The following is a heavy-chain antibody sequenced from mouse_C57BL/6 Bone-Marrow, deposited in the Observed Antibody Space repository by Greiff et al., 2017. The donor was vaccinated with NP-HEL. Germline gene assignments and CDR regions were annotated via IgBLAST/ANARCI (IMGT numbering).Heavy chain of an antibody. J-gene: IGHJ3*01. V-gene: IGHV5-12*01. Sequence: EVQLQESGGGLVQPGGSLKLSCAASGFTFSDYYMYWVRQTPEKRLEWVAYISNGGGSTYYPDTVKGRFTISRDNAKNTLYLQMSRLKSEDTAMYYCARLGGFAYWGQGTLVTVSA. CDR3: ARLGGFAY. D-gene: IGHD4-1*01. CDR2: ISNGGGST. CDR1: GFTFSDYY.